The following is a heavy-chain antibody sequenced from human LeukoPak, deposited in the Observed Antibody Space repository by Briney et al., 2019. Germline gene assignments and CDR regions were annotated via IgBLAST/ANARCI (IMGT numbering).Heavy chain of an antibody. CDR3: ARSPNYYYYMDV. V-gene: IGHV1-8*01. CDR2: MNPSSGNT. J-gene: IGHJ6*03. CDR1: GYTFTSYD. Sequence: ASVKVSCKASGYTFTSYDINWVRQATGQGLEWMGWMNPSSGNTGYAQKFQGRVTMTRNTSISTAYMELSSLRSEDTAVYYCARSPNYYYYMDVWGKGTTVTVSS.